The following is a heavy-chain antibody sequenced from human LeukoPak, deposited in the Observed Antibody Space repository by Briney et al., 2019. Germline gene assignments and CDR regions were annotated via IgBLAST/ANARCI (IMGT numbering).Heavy chain of an antibody. CDR3: ARMVRGVNWIDP. V-gene: IGHV4-31*03. Sequence: SETLSLTCTVSGGSISSGGYYWSWIRQHPGKGLEWIGYIYYSGSTYYNPSLKSRVTISVDTSKNQFSLKLSSVTAADTAVYYCARMVRGVNWIDPWGQGTLVTVSS. CDR2: IYYSGST. CDR1: GGSISSGGYY. J-gene: IGHJ5*02. D-gene: IGHD3-10*01.